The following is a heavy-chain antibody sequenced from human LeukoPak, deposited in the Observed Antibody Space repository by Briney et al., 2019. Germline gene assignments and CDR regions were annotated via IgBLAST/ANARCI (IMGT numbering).Heavy chain of an antibody. D-gene: IGHD6-19*01. V-gene: IGHV4-59*01. CDR1: GGSINTYF. CDR2: IYYSGST. J-gene: IGHJ1*01. CDR3: ARGVTGGWYGDFQH. Sequence: KPSETLSLTCTVSGGSINTYFWSWIRQPPGKGLEWIGYIYYSGSTNYNPSLKSRVTISVDTSKNQFSLKRSSVTAADTAVYYCARGVTGGWYGDFQHWGQGTLVTVSS.